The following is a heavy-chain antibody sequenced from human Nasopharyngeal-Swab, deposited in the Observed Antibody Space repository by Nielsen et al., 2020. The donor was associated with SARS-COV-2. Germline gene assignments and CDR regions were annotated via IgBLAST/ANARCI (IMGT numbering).Heavy chain of an antibody. V-gene: IGHV4-34*01. D-gene: IGHD3-22*01. Sequence: WIRQPPGKGLEWIREINHSGSTNYNPSFKSRVTISVDTSKNHFSLKQSSVTAADTAVYYCARGQGASHYYDSSGYYYDLLGRGYYFDYWGQGTLVTVSS. J-gene: IGHJ4*02. CDR3: ARGQGASHYYDSSGYYYDLLGRGYYFDY. CDR2: INHSGST.